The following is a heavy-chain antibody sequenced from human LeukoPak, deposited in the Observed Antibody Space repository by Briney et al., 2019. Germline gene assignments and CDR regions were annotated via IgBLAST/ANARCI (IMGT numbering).Heavy chain of an antibody. J-gene: IGHJ5*02. D-gene: IGHD3-22*01. CDR1: KFTFSNAW. V-gene: IGHV4-59*01. Sequence: GSLRLSCSASKFTFSNAWMSWVRQAPGKGLEWIGYIYYSGSTNYNPSLKSRVTISVDTSKNQFSLKLSSVTAADTAVYYCARRITMIDSNWFDPWGQGTLVTVSS. CDR2: IYYSGST. CDR3: ARRITMIDSNWFDP.